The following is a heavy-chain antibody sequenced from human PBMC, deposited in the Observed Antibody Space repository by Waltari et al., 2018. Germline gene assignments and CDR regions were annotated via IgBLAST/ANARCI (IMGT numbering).Heavy chain of an antibody. CDR3: ARGRRDIVVVVAATYTGFFEY. D-gene: IGHD2-15*01. J-gene: IGHJ4*02. CDR1: GYTFTSYD. V-gene: IGHV1-8*02. CDR2: MNPNSGNT. Sequence: QVQLVQSGAEVKKPGASVKVSCKVSGYTFTSYDINWVRQATGQGLEWMGWMNPNSGNTGYAQKFQGRVTMTRNTSISTAYMELSSLRSEDTAVYYCARGRRDIVVVVAATYTGFFEYWGQGTLVTVSS.